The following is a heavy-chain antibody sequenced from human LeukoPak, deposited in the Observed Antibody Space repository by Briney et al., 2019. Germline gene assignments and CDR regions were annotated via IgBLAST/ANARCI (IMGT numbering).Heavy chain of an antibody. V-gene: IGHV3-7*01. CDR3: ASTFPYCSGGTCAL. CDR1: GFTFSSYS. Sequence: PGGSLRLSCAASGFTFSSYSMNWVRQAPGKGLEWVVNIHPDGGTKNYVDSVKGRFTISRDNAANSLYLQMNSLRAEDTAVYYCASTFPYCSGGTCALGGQGTLVTVSS. D-gene: IGHD2-15*01. J-gene: IGHJ4*02. CDR2: IHPDGGTK.